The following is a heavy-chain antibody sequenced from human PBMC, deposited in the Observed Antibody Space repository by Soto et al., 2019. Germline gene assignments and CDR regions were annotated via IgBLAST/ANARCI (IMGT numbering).Heavy chain of an antibody. Sequence: GGSLRLSCAASGFTCTNYSMSWIRQAPGKGLEWLAFIDSRGRTLSYADSVKGRFTISRDNAKNSLYLQMHSLSADDTAVYYCARQAARNYVDSWGQGDVVTVSS. CDR2: IDSRGRTL. CDR3: ARQAARNYVDS. J-gene: IGHJ4*02. CDR1: GFTCTNYS. V-gene: IGHV3-11*01. D-gene: IGHD6-6*01.